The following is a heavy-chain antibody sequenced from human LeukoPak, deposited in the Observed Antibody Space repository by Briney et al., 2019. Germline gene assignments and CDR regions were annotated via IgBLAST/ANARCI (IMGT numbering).Heavy chain of an antibody. V-gene: IGHV1-8*01. CDR2: MNPNSGNT. D-gene: IGHD3-22*01. Sequence: ASVKVSCKASGYTFTSYDINWVRQATGQGLEWMGWMNPNSGNTGYALKFQGRVTMTRNTSISTAYMELSSLRSEDTAVYYCARYPHSSGFTDYWGQRTLVTVSS. CDR1: GYTFTSYD. J-gene: IGHJ4*02. CDR3: ARYPHSSGFTDY.